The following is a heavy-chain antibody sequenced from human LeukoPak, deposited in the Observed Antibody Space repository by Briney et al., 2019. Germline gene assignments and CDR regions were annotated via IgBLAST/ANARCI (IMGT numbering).Heavy chain of an antibody. Sequence: KPGGSLRLSCAASGFTFSSYSMNWVRQAPGKGLKWVSSISSSSSYIYYADSVKGRFTISRDNAKHSLYLQMNGLRAEDTAVYYCARDAGYHSGSYHDYYYGMDVWGQGTTVTVSS. V-gene: IGHV3-21*01. D-gene: IGHD3-10*01. CDR1: GFTFSSYS. CDR3: ARDAGYHSGSYHDYYYGMDV. CDR2: ISSSSSYI. J-gene: IGHJ6*02.